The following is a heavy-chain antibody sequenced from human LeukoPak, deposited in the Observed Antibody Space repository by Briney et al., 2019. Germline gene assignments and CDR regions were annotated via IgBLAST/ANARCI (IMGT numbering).Heavy chain of an antibody. CDR2: ISYSGST. CDR3: ARHRLEGDTFDI. CDR1: GGSISSYY. J-gene: IGHJ3*02. D-gene: IGHD3-3*01. V-gene: IGHV4-59*08. Sequence: PSETLSLTCTVSGGSISSYYWSWVRQPPGKGLEWIGYISYSGSTNYNPSLKSRVTISVDTSKNQFSLNLSSVTAADTAIYYCARHRLEGDTFDIWGQGTMVTVSS.